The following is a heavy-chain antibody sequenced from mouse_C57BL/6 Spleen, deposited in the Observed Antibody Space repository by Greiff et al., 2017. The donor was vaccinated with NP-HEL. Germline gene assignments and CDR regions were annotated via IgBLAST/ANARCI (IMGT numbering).Heavy chain of an antibody. CDR3: ARSARDDYFDY. J-gene: IGHJ2*01. D-gene: IGHD3-3*01. CDR1: GYAFTNYL. Sequence: VKLQESGAELVRPGTSVKVSCKASGYAFTNYLIEWVKQRPGQGLEWIGVINPGSGGTNYNEKFKGKATLTADKSSSTAYMQLSSLTSEDSAVYFCARSARDDYFDYWGQGTTLTVSS. CDR2: INPGSGGT. V-gene: IGHV1-54*01.